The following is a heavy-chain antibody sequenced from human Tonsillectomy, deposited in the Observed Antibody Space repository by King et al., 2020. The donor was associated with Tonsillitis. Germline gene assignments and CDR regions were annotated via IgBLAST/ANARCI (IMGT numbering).Heavy chain of an antibody. Sequence: QLKESGPGLVKPSETLSLTCTVSGSISSSSYYWGWIRQPPGKGLEWIGSIYYSGSTYYNPSLKSRVTISVDTSKNQFSLKLSSVTAADTAVYYCASEGIAAAAPFDYWGQGTLVTVSS. CDR1: GSISSSSYY. CDR3: ASEGIAAAAPFDY. D-gene: IGHD6-13*01. J-gene: IGHJ4*02. CDR2: IYYSGST. V-gene: IGHV4-39*01.